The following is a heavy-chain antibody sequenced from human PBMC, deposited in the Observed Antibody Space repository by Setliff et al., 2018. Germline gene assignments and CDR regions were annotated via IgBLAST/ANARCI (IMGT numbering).Heavy chain of an antibody. CDR1: GFTFSSDP. CDR2: IGESGNNI. D-gene: IGHD1-20*01. V-gene: IGHV3-48*03. CDR3: ARDGNNWNDLDY. J-gene: IGHJ4*01. Sequence: GESLKISCKGSGFTFSSDPMNWVRQAPGKWLEWVSYIGESGNNIHYADSVKGRFTISRDNAKNSLYLQMNSLRVEDTALYYCARDGNNWNDLDYWGHGTLVTVSS.